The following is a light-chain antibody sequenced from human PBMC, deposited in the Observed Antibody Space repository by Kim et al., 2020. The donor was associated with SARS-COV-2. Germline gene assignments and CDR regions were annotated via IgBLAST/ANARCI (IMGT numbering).Light chain of an antibody. Sequence: SAGERGTRSVRASQSVGGKLAWYQHTAGRAPTLLLYGAASRATGVPARFSGSGSRTQFTLTINSLQSEDFAVYYCQHYNNWPPWTFGQGTKVDIK. CDR3: QHYNNWPPWT. CDR2: GAA. CDR1: QSVGGK. V-gene: IGKV3-15*01. J-gene: IGKJ1*01.